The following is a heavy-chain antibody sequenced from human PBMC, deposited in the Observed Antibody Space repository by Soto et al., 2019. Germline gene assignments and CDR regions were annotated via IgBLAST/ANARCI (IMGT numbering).Heavy chain of an antibody. CDR1: GYFFSGKD. Sequence: QVHLVQSGAEVRKPGASVTISCKASGYFFSGKDISWLRQAPGQGLEWLGWMNPRSGDTGYAQTFHVGVALTRYSSMPTAYMALSSLPSDDASIYYCGGVRRGAAVGGSPYSFYMEVRGFETTVTVSS. CDR3: GGVRRGAAVGGSPYSFYMEV. J-gene: IGHJ6*03. D-gene: IGHD1-26*01. V-gene: IGHV1-8*01. CDR2: MNPRSGDT.